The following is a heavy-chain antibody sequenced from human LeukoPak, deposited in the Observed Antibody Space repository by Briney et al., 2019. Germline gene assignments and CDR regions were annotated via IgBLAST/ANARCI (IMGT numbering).Heavy chain of an antibody. J-gene: IGHJ4*02. CDR2: IDPSDSYI. D-gene: IGHD5-18*01. Sequence: GESLKISCQVSDYSFTTYWITWVRRMPGKGLEWMGRIDPSDSYINYSPSFQGHVTISADKSISTAYLQWSSLKASDTAMYYCARLHSRYSFGLFDFWGQGTLVTVSS. CDR1: DYSFTTYW. V-gene: IGHV5-10-1*01. CDR3: ARLHSRYSFGLFDF.